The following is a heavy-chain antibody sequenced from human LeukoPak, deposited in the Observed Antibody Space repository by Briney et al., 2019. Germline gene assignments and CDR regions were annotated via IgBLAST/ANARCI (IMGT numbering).Heavy chain of an antibody. CDR1: GFTFDDYA. CDR3: AKLGYCSSTSCYGSHYFDY. CDR2: ISWNSGSI. V-gene: IGHV3-9*01. J-gene: IGHJ4*02. D-gene: IGHD2-2*01. Sequence: GRSLRLSCAASGFTFDDYAMPWVRQAPGKGLEWVSGISWNSGSIGYADSVKGRFTISRDNAKNSLYLQMNSLRAEDTALYYCAKLGYCSSTSCYGSHYFDYWGQGTLVTVSS.